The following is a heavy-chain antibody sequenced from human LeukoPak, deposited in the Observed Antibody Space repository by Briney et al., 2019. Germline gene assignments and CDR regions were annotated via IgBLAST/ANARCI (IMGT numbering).Heavy chain of an antibody. CDR3: VKIGERWYYYYHMDV. CDR2: ISFDGSNE. Sequence: GGSLRLSCEASALTFSSYSMHWVRQAPGKGLEWVALISFDGSNEYYADSVKGRFTISRDNSHNTLYLQMSSLRVEDTAVYYCVKIGERWYYYYHMDVWGKGTTVTVSS. V-gene: IGHV3-30*08. CDR1: ALTFSSYS. D-gene: IGHD2-15*01. J-gene: IGHJ6*03.